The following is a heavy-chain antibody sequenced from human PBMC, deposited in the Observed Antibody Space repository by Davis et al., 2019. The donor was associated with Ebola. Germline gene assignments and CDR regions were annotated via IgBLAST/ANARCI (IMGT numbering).Heavy chain of an antibody. V-gene: IGHV3-11*01. CDR2: ISTTTNTL. Sequence: PGGSLRLSCAASGFTFSYYHMSWIRQAPGKGLEWISYISTTTNTLYYADSVKGRFTISRDDSKNTLYLQMNSLKTEDTAVYYCTTDLYEYSGFTYFDYWGQGTLVTVSS. CDR1: GFTFSYYH. J-gene: IGHJ4*02. CDR3: TTDLYEYSGFTYFDY. D-gene: IGHD5-12*01.